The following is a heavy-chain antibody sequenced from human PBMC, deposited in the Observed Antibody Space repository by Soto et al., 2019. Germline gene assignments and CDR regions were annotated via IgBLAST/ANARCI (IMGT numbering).Heavy chain of an antibody. CDR3: ARDLVILTEYPYYSYFDY. Sequence: GGSLRLSCAASGFTFSSYSMNWVRQAPGKGLEWVSYISSSSSTIYYADSVKGRFTISRDNAKNSLYLQMNSLRDEDTAVYYCARDLVILTEYPYYSYFDYWGQGTLVTVSS. J-gene: IGHJ4*02. V-gene: IGHV3-48*02. D-gene: IGHD3-9*01. CDR2: ISSSSSTI. CDR1: GFTFSSYS.